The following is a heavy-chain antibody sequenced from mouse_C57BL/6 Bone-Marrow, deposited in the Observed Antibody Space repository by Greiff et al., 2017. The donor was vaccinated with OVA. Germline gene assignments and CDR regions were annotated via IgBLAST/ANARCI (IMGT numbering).Heavy chain of an antibody. V-gene: IGHV5-17*01. J-gene: IGHJ3*01. CDR2: ISSGSSTI. CDR3: AAGGFAY. Sequence: DVKLVESGGGLVKPGGSLKLSCAASGFTFSDYGMHWVRQAPEKGLEWVAYISSGSSTIYYADTVKGRFTISRDNAKNTLFLTMTSLRSEDTAMYYCAAGGFAYWGQGTLVTVSA. CDR1: GFTFSDYG.